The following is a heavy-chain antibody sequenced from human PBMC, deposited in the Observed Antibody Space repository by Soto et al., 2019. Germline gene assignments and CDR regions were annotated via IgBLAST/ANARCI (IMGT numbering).Heavy chain of an antibody. V-gene: IGHV1-58*01. Sequence: QMQLVQSGPEVKKPGTSVKVSCKASGFTFTSSAVQWVRQARGQRLEWIGWIVVGSGNTNYAQKFQERVTITRDMSTSTAYMELSSLRSEDTAVYYCAAVTIFWGDTYGMDVWGQGTTVTVSS. D-gene: IGHD3-3*01. CDR3: AAVTIFWGDTYGMDV. J-gene: IGHJ6*02. CDR1: GFTFTSSA. CDR2: IVVGSGNT.